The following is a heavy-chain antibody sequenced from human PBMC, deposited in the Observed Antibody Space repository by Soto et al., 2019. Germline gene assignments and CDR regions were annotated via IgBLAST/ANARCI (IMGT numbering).Heavy chain of an antibody. Sequence: GASVKVSCKVSGYTLTELSMHWVRQAPGKGLEWMGGFDPEDGETIYAQKFQGRVTMTEDTSTDTAYMELSSLISEDTAVYYCATKNYGDFAFDIWGQGTMVTVSS. CDR3: ATKNYGDFAFDI. D-gene: IGHD4-17*01. CDR1: GYTLTELS. V-gene: IGHV1-24*01. J-gene: IGHJ3*02. CDR2: FDPEDGET.